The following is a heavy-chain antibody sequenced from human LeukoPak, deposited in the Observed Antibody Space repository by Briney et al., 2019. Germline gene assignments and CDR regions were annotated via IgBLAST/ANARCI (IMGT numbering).Heavy chain of an antibody. CDR2: ISSSGTAI. D-gene: IGHD4-23*01. J-gene: IGHJ4*02. CDR1: GFTFSSYE. Sequence: GGSLRLSCAASGFTFSSYEMNWVRQAPGKGLEWVSYISSSGTAIYYADSVKGRFTIFRDNAKNSLYLQMNSLRAEDTAVYYCARESPSYGGNVFDYWGQGTLVTVSS. CDR3: ARESPSYGGNVFDY. V-gene: IGHV3-48*03.